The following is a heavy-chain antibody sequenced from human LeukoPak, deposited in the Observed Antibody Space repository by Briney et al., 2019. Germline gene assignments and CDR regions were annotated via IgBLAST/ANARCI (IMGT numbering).Heavy chain of an antibody. CDR1: GGSISSYY. Sequence: SETLSLTCNVSGGSISSYYWSWIRQPAGQGLEWIGRIYSSGSTNYNPSLKSRVTMSVDTTKNQFSLKLSSVTAADTAVYYCARGPYCTSTSCYLDYWGQGTLVTVSS. CDR2: IYSSGST. CDR3: ARGPYCTSTSCYLDY. J-gene: IGHJ4*02. V-gene: IGHV4-4*07. D-gene: IGHD2-2*01.